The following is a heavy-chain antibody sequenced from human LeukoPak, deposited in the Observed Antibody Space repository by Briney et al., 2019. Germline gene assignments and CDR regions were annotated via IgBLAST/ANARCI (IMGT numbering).Heavy chain of an antibody. D-gene: IGHD6-19*01. CDR3: AREVGGTGGWFDP. Sequence: PSETLPLTCAVYGGSFSGYYWSLIRQPPGKGLEWIGEINHIGSTNYNPSLKSRVTISVDTSKNLFSLKLTSVTAADTAVYYCAREVGGTGGWFDPWGQGTLVIVSS. J-gene: IGHJ5*02. V-gene: IGHV4-34*01. CDR1: GGSFSGYY. CDR2: INHIGST.